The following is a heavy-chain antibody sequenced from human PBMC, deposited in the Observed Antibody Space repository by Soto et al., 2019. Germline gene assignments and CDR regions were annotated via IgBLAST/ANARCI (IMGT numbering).Heavy chain of an antibody. J-gene: IGHJ6*02. CDR2: IIPVFGTP. D-gene: IGHD3-22*01. CDR1: GGSLSNYG. V-gene: IGHV1-69*12. CDR3: ARGDATKIVVTTYYAMDV. Sequence: QVQLVQSGAEVKKPGSSVKVSCKASGGSLSNYGISWVRQAPGQGLEWMGAIIPVFGTPNYAQKFQDRVTITADESTTTVCMGVRSLTSEDTAVYYCARGDATKIVVTTYYAMDVWGQGTTVTVSS.